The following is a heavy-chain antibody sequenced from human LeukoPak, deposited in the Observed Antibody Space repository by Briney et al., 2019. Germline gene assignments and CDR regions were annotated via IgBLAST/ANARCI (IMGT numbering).Heavy chain of an antibody. J-gene: IGHJ4*02. D-gene: IGHD3-9*01. CDR1: GGSISSHY. CDR2: IYYSGTT. Sequence: SETLSLTCAVSGGSISSHYWSWIRQPPGKGLEWIGYIYYSGTTNYSPSLRSRVTISVDTSKTQFSLKLSSVTAADTAVYYCARLVGGTGYSDYWGQGALVTVSS. CDR3: ARLVGGTGYSDY. V-gene: IGHV4-59*11.